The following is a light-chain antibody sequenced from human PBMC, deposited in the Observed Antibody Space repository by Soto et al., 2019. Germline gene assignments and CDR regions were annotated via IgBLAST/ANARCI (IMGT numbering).Light chain of an antibody. J-gene: IGLJ2*01. CDR1: SSDVGGYNY. CDR3: SSYTSSSVV. Sequence: QSALTQPASVSGSPGQSITISCTGTSSDVGGYNYVSWCQQHPGKAPKLMIYDVSNRPSGVSNRFSGSKSGNTASLTISGLQAEDEADYYCSSYTSSSVVFGGGTKLTVL. V-gene: IGLV2-14*01. CDR2: DVS.